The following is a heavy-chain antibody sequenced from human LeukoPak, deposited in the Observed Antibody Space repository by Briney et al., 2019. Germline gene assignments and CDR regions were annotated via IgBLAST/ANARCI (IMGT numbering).Heavy chain of an antibody. D-gene: IGHD6-25*01. J-gene: IGHJ4*02. V-gene: IGHV3-7*03. CDR2: IKQDGSEK. Sequence: GGSLRLSCAASGFSFSSYGMHWVRQAPGKGLEWVANIKQDGSEKQYVDSVKGRFAISRDNAKKSLYLQINTLRAEDTAVYYCVRGPHIAATSYWGQGTLVTVSS. CDR3: VRGPHIAATSY. CDR1: GFSFSSYG.